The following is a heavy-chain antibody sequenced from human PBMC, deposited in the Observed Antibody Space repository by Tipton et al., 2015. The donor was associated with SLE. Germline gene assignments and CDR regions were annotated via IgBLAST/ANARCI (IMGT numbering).Heavy chain of an antibody. CDR2: INHSGST. CDR1: GGSFSGYY. Sequence: TLSLTCAVYGGSFSGYYWSWIRQPPGKGLEWIGEINHSGSTNYNPSLKSRVTISVDTSKNQFSLKLSSVTAADTAVYYCARTLVEQQLPGAFDIWGQGTMVTVSS. J-gene: IGHJ3*02. D-gene: IGHD6-13*01. CDR3: ARTLVEQQLPGAFDI. V-gene: IGHV4-34*01.